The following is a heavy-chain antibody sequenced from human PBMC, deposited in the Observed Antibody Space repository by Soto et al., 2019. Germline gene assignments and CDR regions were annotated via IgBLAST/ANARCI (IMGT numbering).Heavy chain of an antibody. V-gene: IGHV1-24*01. CDR2: FDPEDGET. CDR3: ATNLRNFAAYAPDFDC. J-gene: IGHJ4*02. CDR1: GHSLTNLS. Sequence: QVQMVQSGAEVKKPGASVKVSCKVSGHSLTNLSVHWVRQSPGKGLEWMGSFDPEDGETIYAQKFQGRVTMTEDTSTDSAYMELRSLISEDTALYYCATNLRNFAAYAPDFDCWGPGSLVTGSS. D-gene: IGHD4-4*01.